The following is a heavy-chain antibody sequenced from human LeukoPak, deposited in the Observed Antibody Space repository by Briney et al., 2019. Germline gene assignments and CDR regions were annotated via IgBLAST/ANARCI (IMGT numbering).Heavy chain of an antibody. CDR3: AKDHSYGY. J-gene: IGHJ4*02. D-gene: IGHD5-18*01. CDR1: GFTFSTYG. CDR2: ISGSGGST. V-gene: IGHV3-23*01. Sequence: GGSLRLSCAASGFTFSTYGMSWVRQSQGWGLDWVSGISGSGGSTYYADSVKGRFTISRDNSKNTLFLQMNSLRAEDTAVYYCAKDHSYGYWGQGTLVTVSS.